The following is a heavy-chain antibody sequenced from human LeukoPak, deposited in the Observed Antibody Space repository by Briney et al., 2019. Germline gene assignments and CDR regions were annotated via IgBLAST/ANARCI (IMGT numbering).Heavy chain of an antibody. V-gene: IGHV3-23*01. CDR3: AKEPPFFWSDYDYIDY. J-gene: IGHJ4*02. CDR1: GFTFSRYA. CDR2: ISGSGGNT. Sequence: HTGGSLRLSCTGSGFTFSRYAMNWVRQAPGKGLEWVSSISGSGGNTYYAGSVKGRFTISRENSNSTLYLQMSSLRAGDTAVYYCAKEPPFFWSDYDYIDYWGQGILVTVSS. D-gene: IGHD3-3*01.